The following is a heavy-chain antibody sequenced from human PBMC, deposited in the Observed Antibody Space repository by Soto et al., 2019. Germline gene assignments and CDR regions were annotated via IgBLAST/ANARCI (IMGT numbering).Heavy chain of an antibody. CDR1: GDSITNTIYY. CDR2: IYYSGST. J-gene: IGHJ4*02. Sequence: SETLSLTCTVSGDSITNTIYYWGWIRQPPGKGLEWIGYIYYSGSTNYNPSLKSRVTISVDTSKNQFSLKLSSVTAADTAVYYCARDKRDLRFLEWSYYFDYWGQGTLVTVSS. CDR3: ARDKRDLRFLEWSYYFDY. D-gene: IGHD3-3*01. V-gene: IGHV4-61*01.